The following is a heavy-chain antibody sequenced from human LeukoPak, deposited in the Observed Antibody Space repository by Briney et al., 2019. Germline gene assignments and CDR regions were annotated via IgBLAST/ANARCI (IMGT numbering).Heavy chain of an antibody. D-gene: IGHD3-3*01. Sequence: GASVKVSCKASGYTFTSYGISWVRQAPGQGVEWMGWISAYNGNTNYAQKLQGRVTMTTDTSTSTAYMELRSLRADDTAVYYCARRPVLEWLSRPVDYWGQGTLVTVSS. J-gene: IGHJ4*02. CDR1: GYTFTSYG. V-gene: IGHV1-18*01. CDR3: ARRPVLEWLSRPVDY. CDR2: ISAYNGNT.